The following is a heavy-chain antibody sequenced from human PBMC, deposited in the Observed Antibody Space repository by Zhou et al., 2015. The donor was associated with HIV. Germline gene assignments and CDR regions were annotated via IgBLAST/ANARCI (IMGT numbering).Heavy chain of an antibody. CDR1: GGTFSSYA. V-gene: IGHV1-69*01. D-gene: IGHD3-9*01. Sequence: QVQLVQSGAEVKKPGSSVKVSCKASGGTFSSYAISWVRQAPGQGLEWMGGIIPIFGTANYAQKFQGRVTITADESTSTAYMELSSLRSEDTAVYYCARVGVYYDILTGQPGGYYYYYMDVWAKGPRSPSP. CDR2: IIPIFGTA. J-gene: IGHJ6*03. CDR3: ARVGVYYDILTGQPGGYYYYYMDV.